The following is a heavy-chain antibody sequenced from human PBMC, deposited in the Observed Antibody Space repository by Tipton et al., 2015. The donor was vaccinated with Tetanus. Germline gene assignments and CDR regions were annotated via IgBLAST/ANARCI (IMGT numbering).Heavy chain of an antibody. CDR1: AFIFNTYG. V-gene: IGHV3-30*03. J-gene: IGHJ6*03. Sequence: SLRLSCAGSAFIFNTYGMHWVRQAPGKGLEWVAVISYDGSNKYYADSVKGRFTISRDNSKNTLYLQMDSLRAEDTAVYYCARDRGEDWTNFYYMDVWGKGATVTVSS. CDR2: ISYDGSNK. CDR3: ARDRGEDWTNFYYMDV. D-gene: IGHD3/OR15-3a*01.